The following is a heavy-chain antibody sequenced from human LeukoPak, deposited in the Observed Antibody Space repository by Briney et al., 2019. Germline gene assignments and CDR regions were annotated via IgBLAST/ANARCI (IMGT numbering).Heavy chain of an antibody. CDR3: AKSCNSGNCYYNY. D-gene: IGHD2/OR15-2a*01. Sequence: GGSLRLSCAASGFTFSSYAMSWVRQAPEKGLEWVSGISGSGSSTYYADSVKGRFTISRDNSENTLSLQMNSLRADDTAIYYCAKSCNSGNCYYNYWGQGTLVTVSS. J-gene: IGHJ4*02. V-gene: IGHV3-23*01. CDR2: ISGSGSST. CDR1: GFTFSSYA.